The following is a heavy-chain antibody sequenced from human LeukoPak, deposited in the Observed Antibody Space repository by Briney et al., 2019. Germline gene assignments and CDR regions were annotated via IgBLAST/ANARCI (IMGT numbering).Heavy chain of an antibody. J-gene: IGHJ4*02. V-gene: IGHV3-23*01. Sequence: GGSLRLSCAASGFTFSSYAMNWVRQAPGKGLKWVSGFRGSGPATFYADSVEGRFTISRDNSKNTLFLQMNSLRVEDTGVFYCVKERGSTTWLGSYWGQGTLVTVSS. CDR2: FRGSGPAT. CDR3: VKERGSTTWLGSY. D-gene: IGHD2-2*01. CDR1: GFTFSSYA.